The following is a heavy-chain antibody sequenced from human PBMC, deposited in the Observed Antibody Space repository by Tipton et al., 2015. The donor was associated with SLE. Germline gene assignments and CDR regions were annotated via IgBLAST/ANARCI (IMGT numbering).Heavy chain of an antibody. D-gene: IGHD6-13*01. Sequence: SLRLSCAASGFTFSSYAMSWVRQAPGKGLEWVSVIYSGGSSTYYADSVKGRFTISRDNSKNTLYLQMNSLRAEDTAVYYCAKLAQGYSRSSYYYYYMDVWGKGTPVTISS. V-gene: IGHV3-23*03. J-gene: IGHJ6*03. CDR1: GFTFSSYA. CDR2: IYSGGSST. CDR3: AKLAQGYSRSSYYYYYMDV.